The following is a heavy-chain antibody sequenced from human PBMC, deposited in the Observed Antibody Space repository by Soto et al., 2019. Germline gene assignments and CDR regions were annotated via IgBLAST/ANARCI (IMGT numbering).Heavy chain of an antibody. V-gene: IGHV1-69*06. CDR3: AGRCDSTSCLAHFDY. CDR1: GGTFNNYV. D-gene: IGHD2-2*01. J-gene: IGHJ4*02. Sequence: SVKLSCKASGGTFNNYVINWVRQAPGQGLEWMGGIIPIFGTANYAQKFQGRVTITADKSTSTAYMELNSLRSEDTAVYYCAGRCDSTSCLAHFDYWGQ. CDR2: IIPIFGTA.